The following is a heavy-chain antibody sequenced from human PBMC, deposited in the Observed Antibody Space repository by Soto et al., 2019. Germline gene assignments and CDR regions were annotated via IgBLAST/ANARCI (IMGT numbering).Heavy chain of an antibody. CDR3: AVGNSTTYNWFDP. D-gene: IGHD1-7*01. V-gene: IGHV1-69*01. CDR1: GGTFSNSA. CDR2: FNPIFSAP. J-gene: IGHJ5*02. Sequence: QVQLVQSGAEVKKPASSVKVSCKASGGTFSNSAIYWVRQAPGQGLVWMGGFNPIFSAPNYAQKFQGRGTITADESTSTVYMDLSILRSEDTAVYYCAVGNSTTYNWFDPWGQGTLVTVSS.